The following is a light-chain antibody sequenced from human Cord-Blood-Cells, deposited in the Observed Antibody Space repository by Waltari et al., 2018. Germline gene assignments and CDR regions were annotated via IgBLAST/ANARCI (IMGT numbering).Light chain of an antibody. J-gene: IGKJ4*01. Sequence: DIQMTQSPSSLSASVGDRLTLTCRASQSISSYLNWYQQKPGKAPKRMIYAASSLQSGVPSRFSGSGSGTDVTLTISSLQPEDFATYDCQQRYSTPLTFGGGTKVEIK. CDR2: AAS. CDR1: QSISSY. CDR3: QQRYSTPLT. V-gene: IGKV1-39*01.